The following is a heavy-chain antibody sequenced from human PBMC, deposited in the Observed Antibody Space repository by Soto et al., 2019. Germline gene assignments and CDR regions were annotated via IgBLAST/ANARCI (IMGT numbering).Heavy chain of an antibody. V-gene: IGHV4-30-4*01. CDR1: GGSISSTSYY. CDR2: IFYSGSA. J-gene: IGHJ4*02. D-gene: IGHD5-18*01. CDR3: ASELTGYSYGPGEVY. Sequence: QVQLQESGPGLVKPSQTLSLTCTVSGGSISSTSYYWSWIRQPPGWGLKWIGSIFYSGSAFYNPSFMGRVTMSIDTSKNQFSLNLSSVSAADTAVYFCASELTGYSYGPGEVYWGQGTLVTVSS.